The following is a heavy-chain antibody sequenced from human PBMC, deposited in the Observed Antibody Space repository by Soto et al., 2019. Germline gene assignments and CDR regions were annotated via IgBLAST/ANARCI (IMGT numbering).Heavy chain of an antibody. J-gene: IGHJ4*02. Sequence: SQTLSLTCAISGDSVSSNIAAWNWIRQSPSRGLEWLGRTYYRSKWFSEYALSVKGRISISADTSKNRFSLQLSSVTLEDTAVYYCVRDGDGSGRTDFQYWGQGTLVTVSS. CDR2: TYYRSKWFS. CDR3: VRDGDGSGRTDFQY. V-gene: IGHV6-1*01. D-gene: IGHD3-3*01. CDR1: GDSVSSNIAA.